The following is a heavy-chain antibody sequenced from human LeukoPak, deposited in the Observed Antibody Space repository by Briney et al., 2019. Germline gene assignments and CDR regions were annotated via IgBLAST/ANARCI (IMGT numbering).Heavy chain of an antibody. J-gene: IGHJ4*02. CDR1: GFTFSSYG. CDR2: ISGSGGST. CDR3: AKDLDYYDSSGYPY. D-gene: IGHD3-22*01. V-gene: IGHV3-23*01. Sequence: GGSLRLSCAASGFTFSSYGMSWVRQAPGKGLEWVSAISGSGGSTYYADSVKGRFTISRDNSKNTLYLQMNSLRAEDTAVYYCAKDLDYYDSSGYPYWGQGTLVTVSS.